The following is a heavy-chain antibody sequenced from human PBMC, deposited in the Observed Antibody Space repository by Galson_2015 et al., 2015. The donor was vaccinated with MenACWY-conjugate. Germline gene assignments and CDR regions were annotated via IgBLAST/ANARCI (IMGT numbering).Heavy chain of an antibody. J-gene: IGHJ1*01. V-gene: IGHV3-23*01. D-gene: IGHD6-6*01. Sequence: SLRLSCAASGFTFSSYAMSWVRQAPGKGLEWVSAISGSGGSTYYADSVKGRFTISRDNSKNTLYLQMNSLRAEDTAVYYCAKDLGAGAAPPRCAALTDSWGQCALVTVSS. CDR3: AKDLGAGAAPPRCAALTDS. CDR1: GFTFSSYA. CDR2: ISGSGGST.